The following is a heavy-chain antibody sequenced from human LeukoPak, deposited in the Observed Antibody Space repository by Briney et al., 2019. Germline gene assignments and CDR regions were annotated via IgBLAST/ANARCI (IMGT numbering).Heavy chain of an antibody. Sequence: ASVKVSCKGSGYTFTSDGISWGRQAPGEGGERMGGISAYNGNTNNAQKLPGRVTMTTDTPTSTAHMELTSLKSDDTAVYYCPRQALNYSDSSGYPDYWGQGTLVTVSS. CDR1: GYTFTSDG. CDR2: ISAYNGNT. CDR3: PRQALNYSDSSGYPDY. V-gene: IGHV1-18*01. J-gene: IGHJ4*02. D-gene: IGHD3-22*01.